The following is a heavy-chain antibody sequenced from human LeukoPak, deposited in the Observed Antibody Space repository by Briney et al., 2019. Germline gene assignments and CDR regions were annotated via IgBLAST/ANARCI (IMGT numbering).Heavy chain of an antibody. Sequence: PGRSLRLSCAASGFTFSSYGMHWVRQAPGKGLEWVAVISYDGSNKYYADSVKGRFTISRDNSKNTLYLQMNSLRAEDTAVYYCAKGGDYGGNSVLDYWGQGTLVTVSS. CDR2: ISYDGSNK. D-gene: IGHD4-23*01. J-gene: IGHJ4*02. V-gene: IGHV3-30*18. CDR3: AKGGDYGGNSVLDY. CDR1: GFTFSSYG.